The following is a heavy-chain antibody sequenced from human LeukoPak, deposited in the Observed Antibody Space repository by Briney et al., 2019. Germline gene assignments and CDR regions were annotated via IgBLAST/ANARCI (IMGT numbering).Heavy chain of an antibody. CDR2: ISSSSSYI. Sequence: PGGSLRLSCAASGFTFSSYSMNWVRQAPGKGLEWVSSISSSSSYIYYADSVKGRFTISGDNAKNSLYLQMSSLRAEDTAVYYCARAGAARPGYYYYYMDVWGKGTTVTVSS. D-gene: IGHD6-6*01. CDR1: GFTFSSYS. V-gene: IGHV3-21*01. CDR3: ARAGAARPGYYYYYMDV. J-gene: IGHJ6*03.